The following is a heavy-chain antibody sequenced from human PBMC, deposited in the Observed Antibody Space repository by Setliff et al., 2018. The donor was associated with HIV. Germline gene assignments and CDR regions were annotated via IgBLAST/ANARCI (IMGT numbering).Heavy chain of an antibody. CDR2: IQISGST. V-gene: IGHV4-4*07. CDR3: ARVNGIELSVHYYFMDV. Sequence: LSLTCTVSADSLDGYYWAWIRQPAGKGLEWIGRIQISGSTDSNPSLMSRVTMSLDASKNQFSLRLISVTPADTGVYYCARVNGIELSVHYYFMDVWGKGTTVTVSS. D-gene: IGHD1-7*01. CDR1: ADSLDGYY. J-gene: IGHJ6*03.